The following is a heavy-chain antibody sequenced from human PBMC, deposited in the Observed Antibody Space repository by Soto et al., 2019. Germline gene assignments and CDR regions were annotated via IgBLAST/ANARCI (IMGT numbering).Heavy chain of an antibody. J-gene: IGHJ6*02. Sequence: GGSLRLSCAASGFTVSSNYVSWVRQAPGKGLEWVSVIYSGGSTYYADSVKGRFTISRDNSKNTLYLQMNSLRAEDTAVYFCGRASDGDYYYGMDVWGQGTTVTVSS. V-gene: IGHV3-53*01. D-gene: IGHD4-17*01. CDR2: IYSGGST. CDR1: GFTVSSNY. CDR3: GRASDGDYYYGMDV.